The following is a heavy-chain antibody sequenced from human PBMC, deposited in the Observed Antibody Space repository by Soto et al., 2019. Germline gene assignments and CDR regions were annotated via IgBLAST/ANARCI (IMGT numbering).Heavy chain of an antibody. CDR2: INQDGSEK. Sequence: PGGSLRLSCAASGFTFSTYWMDWVRQTPGKGLEWVANINQDGSEKNYVDSVKGRFTISRDNAQNTLYLQMNSLTAEDSALYYCSRSLDSWGQGTLVT. V-gene: IGHV3-7*01. CDR1: GFTFSTYW. J-gene: IGHJ4*02. CDR3: SRSLDS.